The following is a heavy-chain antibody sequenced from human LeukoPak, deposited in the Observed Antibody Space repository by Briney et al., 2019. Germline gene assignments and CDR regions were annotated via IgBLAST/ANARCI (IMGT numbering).Heavy chain of an antibody. CDR2: IYYSGST. Sequence: SETLSLTCTVSGGSISSSSYYWGWIRQPPGKGLEWIGSIYYSGSTYYNPSLKSRVTISVDTSKNQFSLKLSSVTAADTAVYYCARGRTTVTTRFDPWGQGTLVTVSS. J-gene: IGHJ5*02. CDR1: GGSISSSSYY. CDR3: ARGRTTVTTRFDP. V-gene: IGHV4-39*07. D-gene: IGHD4-11*01.